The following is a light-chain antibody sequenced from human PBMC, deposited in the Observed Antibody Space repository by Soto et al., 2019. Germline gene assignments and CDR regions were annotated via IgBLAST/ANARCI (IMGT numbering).Light chain of an antibody. CDR3: TSYTTTGTYV. CDR2: DVS. CDR1: SSDLGDYNY. V-gene: IGLV2-14*03. Sequence: LTQPAPLSGAPGQAITISRPGASSDLGDYNYVSWYQQHPGKAPKLMIYDVSSRPSGVSDRFSGSKSGNTASLTISGLQAEDEADYYCTSYTTTGTYVFATGTKVTVL. J-gene: IGLJ1*01.